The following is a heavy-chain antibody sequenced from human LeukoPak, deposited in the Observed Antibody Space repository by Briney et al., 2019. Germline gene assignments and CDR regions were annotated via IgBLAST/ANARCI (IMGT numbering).Heavy chain of an antibody. CDR2: ISSSGSTI. CDR3: ARDPTAHYDYVWGNFDY. Sequence: GGSLRLSCAASGFTFSDYYMSWIRQAPGKGLEWVSYISSSGSTIYYADSVKGRFTISRDNAKNSLYLQMNSLRAEDTAVYYCARDPTAHYDYVWGNFDYWGQGTLVTVSS. J-gene: IGHJ4*02. D-gene: IGHD3-16*01. CDR1: GFTFSDYY. V-gene: IGHV3-11*04.